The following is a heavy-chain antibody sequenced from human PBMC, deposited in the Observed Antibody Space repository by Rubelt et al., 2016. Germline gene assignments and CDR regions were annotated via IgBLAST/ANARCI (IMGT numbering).Heavy chain of an antibody. CDR1: GYTFTSYG. Sequence: QVQLVQSGAEVKKPGASVKVSCKASGYTFTSYGISWVRQAPGQELEWRGWISAYNGNTNYARKLKCRVTMNRYTSTSTAYMELRGLRSDDTAVYYCARDPYGDRHHDYWGQGTLVTVSS. V-gene: IGHV1-18*01. CDR2: ISAYNGNT. D-gene: IGHD4-17*01. J-gene: IGHJ4*02. CDR3: ARDPYGDRHHDY.